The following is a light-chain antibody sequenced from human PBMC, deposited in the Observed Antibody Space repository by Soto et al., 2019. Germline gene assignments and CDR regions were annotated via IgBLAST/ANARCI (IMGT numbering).Light chain of an antibody. CDR3: QQYYATPPYT. V-gene: IGKV4-1*01. CDR1: QSVLYSSNNKNY. Sequence: DIVMTQSPDSLAVFLGERATINCKSSQSVLYSSNNKNYLAWYQQKAGQPPKLLIYWASTRESGVPDRFSGSGSATHFTLTISSLQAEDVAVYYCQQYYATPPYTSGHGTKLEIK. CDR2: WAS. J-gene: IGKJ2*01.